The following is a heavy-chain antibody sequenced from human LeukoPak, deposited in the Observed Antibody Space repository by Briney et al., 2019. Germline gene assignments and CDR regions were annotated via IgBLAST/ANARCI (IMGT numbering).Heavy chain of an antibody. CDR2: INHSGST. Sequence: SETLSLTCAVYGGSFSGYYWSWIRQPPGKGLEWIGEINHSGSTNYNPSLKSRVTISVDTSKNQFSLKLSSVTAADTAVYYRARELAAAGNWGQGTLVTVSS. J-gene: IGHJ4*02. CDR3: ARELAAAGN. CDR1: GGSFSGYY. D-gene: IGHD6-13*01. V-gene: IGHV4-34*01.